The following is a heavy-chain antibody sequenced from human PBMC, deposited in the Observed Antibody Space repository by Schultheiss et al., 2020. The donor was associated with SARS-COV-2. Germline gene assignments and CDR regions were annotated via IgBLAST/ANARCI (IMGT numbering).Heavy chain of an antibody. CDR3: ARGDGHYGLGRMDY. Sequence: SETLSLTCTVSGGSIRSGAYSWNWIRQHPGKGLEWIGDIFDTGSTYYNLSLKSRVSISVDTSKNQFSLKLGSVTAADTAVYYCARGDGHYGLGRMDYWGQGTLVTVSS. CDR1: GGSIRSGAYS. V-gene: IGHV4-31*03. J-gene: IGHJ4*02. D-gene: IGHD4-17*01. CDR2: IFDTGST.